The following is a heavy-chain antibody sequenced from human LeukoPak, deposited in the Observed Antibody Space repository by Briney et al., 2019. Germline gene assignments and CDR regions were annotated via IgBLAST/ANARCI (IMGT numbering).Heavy chain of an antibody. J-gene: IGHJ5*02. CDR1: GYTFTSYD. D-gene: IGHD3-10*01. V-gene: IGHV1-8*01. CDR2: MNPNSGNT. Sequence: ASVKVSCKASGYTFTSYDINWVRQATGQGLEWMGWMNPNSGNTGYAQKFQGRVTMTRNTSISTAYAELSSLRSEDTAVYYCARVLWFGELVLVGFDPWGQGTLVTVSS. CDR3: ARVLWFGELVLVGFDP.